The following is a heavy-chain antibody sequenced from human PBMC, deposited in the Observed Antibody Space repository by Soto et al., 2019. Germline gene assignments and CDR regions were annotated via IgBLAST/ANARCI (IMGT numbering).Heavy chain of an antibody. D-gene: IGHD6-13*01. J-gene: IGHJ4*02. V-gene: IGHV1-3*01. CDR2: INPGSGNR. Sequence: ASVKVSCKASGYTFSTYAIHWVRQAPGQRLEWMGWINPGSGNRKYSQNFQGRVTISGDTSASTAFMELSSLTSEDTAVYYCTKAEGSRSWFGGWIYWGQGTLVTVSS. CDR3: TKAEGSRSWFGGWIY. CDR1: GYTFSTYA.